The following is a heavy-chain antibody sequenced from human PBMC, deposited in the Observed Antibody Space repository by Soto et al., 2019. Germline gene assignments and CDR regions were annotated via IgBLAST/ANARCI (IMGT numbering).Heavy chain of an antibody. CDR3: ARFDYTKYLFDF. CDR1: GYTFTNYG. V-gene: IGHV1-18*01. CDR2: ISTYRGDP. D-gene: IGHD3-9*01. Sequence: QFHLVQSGAELKKPGASVKVSCKASGYTFTNYGIGWVRQAPGQGLEWMGWISTYRGDPTYAQKFQGRVTMTTDSSTSTAYMELRSLRSDDTALYYCARFDYTKYLFDFWGQGTLVTVSS. J-gene: IGHJ4*02.